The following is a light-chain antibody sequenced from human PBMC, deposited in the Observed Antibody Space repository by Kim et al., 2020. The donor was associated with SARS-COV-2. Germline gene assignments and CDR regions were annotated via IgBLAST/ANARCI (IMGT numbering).Light chain of an antibody. CDR3: QKYDSAPWT. CDR2: ATS. V-gene: IGKV1-27*01. Sequence: ASGEDEVTITCRASQGISNYLAWYQQKPGKAPKLLIYATSTLQSGVPSRFRGSRSGTDFTLIITRLQPEDVATYYCQKYDSAPWTFGQGTKVDIK. CDR1: QGISNY. J-gene: IGKJ1*01.